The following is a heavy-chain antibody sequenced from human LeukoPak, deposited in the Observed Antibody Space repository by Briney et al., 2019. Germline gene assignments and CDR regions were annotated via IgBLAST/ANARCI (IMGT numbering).Heavy chain of an antibody. D-gene: IGHD3-22*01. CDR2: ISSSSSYI. V-gene: IGHV3-21*01. CDR1: GFTFSSYS. CDR3: ARDRLTDYDSSGYADFDY. J-gene: IGHJ4*02. Sequence: GGSLRLSCAASGFTFSSYSMNWVRQAPGKGLEWVSSISSSSSYIYYADSVKGRFTISRDNAKNSLYLQMNSLRAEDTAVYYCARDRLTDYDSSGYADFDYWGQGTLVTVSS.